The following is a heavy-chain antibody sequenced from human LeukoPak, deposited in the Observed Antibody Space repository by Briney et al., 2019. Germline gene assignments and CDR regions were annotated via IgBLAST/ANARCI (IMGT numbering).Heavy chain of an antibody. CDR1: GFTFSSYW. J-gene: IGHJ6*03. Sequence: GGSLRLSCAASGFTFSSYWMSWVRQAPGKGLEWVANIKKDGSEKYYVDSVKGRFTISRDNAKNSLYLQMNSLRAEDTAVYYCARAEDTYYYYYYMDVWGKGTTVTVSS. V-gene: IGHV3-7*01. CDR2: IKKDGSEK. D-gene: IGHD5-18*01. CDR3: ARAEDTYYYYYYMDV.